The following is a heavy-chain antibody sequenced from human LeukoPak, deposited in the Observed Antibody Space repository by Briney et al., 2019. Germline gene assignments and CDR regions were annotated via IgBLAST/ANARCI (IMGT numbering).Heavy chain of an antibody. CDR3: ARDRAFW. Sequence: PGGSLRLSCAASGLTFSSCSMNWVRQAPGKGPEWVSYISSSSSTIYYADSVKGRFTISRDNAKNSLYLQMNSLRAEDTAVYYCARDRAFWWGQGTMVTVSS. D-gene: IGHD3-3*02. CDR2: ISSSSSTI. J-gene: IGHJ3*01. V-gene: IGHV3-48*01. CDR1: GLTFSSCS.